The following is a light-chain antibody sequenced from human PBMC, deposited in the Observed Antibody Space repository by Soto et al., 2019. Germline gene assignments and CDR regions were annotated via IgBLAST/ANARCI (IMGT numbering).Light chain of an antibody. CDR3: QHYNSYSEA. V-gene: IGKV1-5*03. Sequence: EIHVAHSPSTVSGSVVDRVTITCRASQTISSWLAWYQQKPGKAPKLLIYKASTLKSGVPSRFSGSGSGTEFTLTISSLQPDDFATYYCQHYNSYSEAFGQGTKVDIK. CDR1: QTISSW. CDR2: KAS. J-gene: IGKJ1*01.